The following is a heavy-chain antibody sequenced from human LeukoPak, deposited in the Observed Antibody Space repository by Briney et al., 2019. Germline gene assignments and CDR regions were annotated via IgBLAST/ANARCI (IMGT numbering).Heavy chain of an antibody. Sequence: GGSLRLSCAASGFSFSSDWMSWVRQAPGKGLGWVANIKKDGNEKYSVDSVKGRFTISRDNAKNSLYLQMNSLRAEDTAVYYCARARGIQLWLLGMDVWGKGTTVTVSS. D-gene: IGHD5-18*01. CDR2: IKKDGNEK. CDR1: GFSFSSDW. J-gene: IGHJ6*03. V-gene: IGHV3-7*01. CDR3: ARARGIQLWLLGMDV.